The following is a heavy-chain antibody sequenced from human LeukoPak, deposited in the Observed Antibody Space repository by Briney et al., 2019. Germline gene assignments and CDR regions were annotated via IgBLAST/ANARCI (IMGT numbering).Heavy chain of an antibody. V-gene: IGHV4-34*01. J-gene: IGHJ4*02. D-gene: IGHD2-2*03. CDR1: GGSFSGYY. Sequence: PSETLSLTCAVYGGSFSGYYWSWIRQPPGKGLEWIGEINHSGSTNYNPSLKSRVTISVDTSKNQFSLKLSSVTAADTAVYYCARLEMDMLPDYWGQGTLVTVSS. CDR2: INHSGST. CDR3: ARLEMDMLPDY.